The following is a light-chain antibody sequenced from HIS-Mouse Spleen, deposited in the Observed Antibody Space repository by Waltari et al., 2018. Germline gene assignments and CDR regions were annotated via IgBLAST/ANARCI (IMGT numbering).Light chain of an antibody. CDR1: QSCSSY. CDR2: DAS. CDR3: QQRSNWLT. J-gene: IGKJ4*01. Sequence: EIVLTQSPATLSLSPGERATLSCRASQSCSSYLAWYQQKPGQAPRLLIYDASTRATGIPARFSGSGSGTDFTLTIGSLDPEDFAVYYCQQRSNWLTFGGGTKVEIK. V-gene: IGKV3-11*01.